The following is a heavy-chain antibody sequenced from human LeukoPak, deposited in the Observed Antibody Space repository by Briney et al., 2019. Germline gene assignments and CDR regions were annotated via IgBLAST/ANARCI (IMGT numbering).Heavy chain of an antibody. CDR3: ARIGFRSGSHPFDY. CDR1: GGSISSYY. V-gene: IGHV4-59*01. Sequence: PSETLSLTCTVSGGSISSYYWSWIRQPPGKGLEWIGYIYYSGSTNYNPSLKSRVTISVDTSKNQFSLKLSSVTAADTAVYYCARIGFRSGSHPFDYWGQGTLVTVSS. J-gene: IGHJ4*02. CDR2: IYYSGST. D-gene: IGHD1-26*01.